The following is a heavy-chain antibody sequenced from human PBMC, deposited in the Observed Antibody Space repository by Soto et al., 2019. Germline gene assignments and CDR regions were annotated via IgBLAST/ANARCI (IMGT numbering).Heavy chain of an antibody. Sequence: SETVSLTCTVSGGSITSYYWSWIRQPPGKGLEWIGRTYITGDSNYSTSLKSRVTMSLDTSKNHFSLKLSSATAADTAVYYCARDMRAFGGMDAWGRRTTVTVXS. CDR1: GGSITSYY. D-gene: IGHD3-3*01. CDR3: ARDMRAFGGMDA. V-gene: IGHV4-4*07. CDR2: TYITGDS. J-gene: IGHJ6*04.